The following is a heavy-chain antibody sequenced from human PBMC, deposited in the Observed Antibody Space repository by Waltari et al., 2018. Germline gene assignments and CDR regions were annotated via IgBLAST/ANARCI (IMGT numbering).Heavy chain of an antibody. J-gene: IGHJ5*02. CDR3: ARDSGVGFDR. Sequence: VSCGRKGPGKGLEGVANINQDASEKYYVDAVKGRFTISRDNAKNLLCRQMNTLRVEGSAVYYCARDSGVGFDRWGQGTRGTVSS. CDR2: INQDASEK. V-gene: IGHV3-7*01.